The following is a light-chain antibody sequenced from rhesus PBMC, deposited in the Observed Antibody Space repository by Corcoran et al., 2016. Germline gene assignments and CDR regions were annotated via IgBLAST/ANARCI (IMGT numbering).Light chain of an antibody. Sequence: QAALTQPRSVSGSPGQSVTISCTGTYSDIGGYKYVSWYQQHPDTAPKLMIYEVSERPSGVSDRFSGSKSDNTASLTISGLQAEDEADYFCCSYAGSDTFAFGSGTKLTVL. CDR2: EVS. J-gene: IGLJ6*01. CDR3: CSYAGSDTFA. CDR1: YSDIGGYKY. V-gene: IGLV2-32*01.